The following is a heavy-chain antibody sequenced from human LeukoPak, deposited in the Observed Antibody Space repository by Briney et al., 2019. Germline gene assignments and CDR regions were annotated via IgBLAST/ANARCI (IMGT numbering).Heavy chain of an antibody. V-gene: IGHV3-23*01. CDR2: ISGSGGST. D-gene: IGHD2-2*01. J-gene: IGHJ4*02. CDR1: GFTFSSYA. CDR3: AKDDCSSTSCLSFDY. Sequence: GRSLRLSCAASGFTFSSYAMSWVRQAPGKGLEWVSAISGSGGSTYYADSVKGRFTISRDNSKNTLYLQMNSLRAEDTAVYYCAKDDCSSTSCLSFDYWGQGTLVTVSS.